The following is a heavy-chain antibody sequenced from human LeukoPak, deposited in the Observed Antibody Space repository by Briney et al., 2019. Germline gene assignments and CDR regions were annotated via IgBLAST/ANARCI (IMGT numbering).Heavy chain of an antibody. V-gene: IGHV3-23*01. CDR1: GFTFSSYA. Sequence: GGSLRLSCAAPGFTFSSYAMNWVRQAPGKGLEWVSAISGSGGSTYYADSVKGRFTISRDNSKNTLYLQMNSLRAEDTAVYCCAKYSTSWNTRTGFDYWGQGTLVTVSS. CDR3: AKYSTSWNTRTGFDY. D-gene: IGHD1-1*01. CDR2: ISGSGGST. J-gene: IGHJ4*02.